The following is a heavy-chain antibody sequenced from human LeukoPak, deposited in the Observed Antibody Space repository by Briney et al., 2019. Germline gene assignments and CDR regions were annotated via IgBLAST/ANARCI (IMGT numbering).Heavy chain of an antibody. V-gene: IGHV1-18*01. J-gene: IGHJ4*02. Sequence: ASVKVSCKASGYTFTSYGISWVRQAPGQGLEWMGWISDYNGNTNYAQKLQGRVTMTTHTSTSTAYMELRSLRSEDTAVYYCARMYSGSYDVDYWGQGTLVTVSS. CDR3: ARMYSGSYDVDY. CDR2: ISDYNGNT. D-gene: IGHD1-26*01. CDR1: GYTFTSYG.